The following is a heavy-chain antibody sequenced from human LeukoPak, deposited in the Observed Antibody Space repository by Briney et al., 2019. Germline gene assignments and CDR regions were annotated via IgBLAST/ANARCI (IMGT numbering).Heavy chain of an antibody. D-gene: IGHD3-22*01. V-gene: IGHV4-61*10. CDR1: GGSLSSDPYY. CDR3: ARVTGYMIEDYFDY. CDR2: VYSTGST. J-gene: IGHJ4*02. Sequence: SETLSLTCTVSGGSLSSDPYYWSWIRQPAGKGLEWIGRVYSTGSTNYNPSLKSRVTISVDTSKNQFSLRLRSVTAADTAVYYCARVTGYMIEDYFDYWGQGTLVTVSS.